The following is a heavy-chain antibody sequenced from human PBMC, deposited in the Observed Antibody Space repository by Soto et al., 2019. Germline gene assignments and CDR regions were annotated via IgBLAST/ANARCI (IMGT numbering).Heavy chain of an antibody. D-gene: IGHD1-1*01. V-gene: IGHV3-23*01. Sequence: EVQLLESGGGSVQPGGALRLSSAASGFTFSSYAMHWVRRPPGKGPEWVSSISGSGGTAYYAASLKGRFSISRDSLVNTLYLQMNSLRAEDTAGYYCAKGRGQNWTFDYWGQGTLVTVSP. CDR1: GFTFSSYA. CDR3: AKGRGQNWTFDY. CDR2: ISGSGGTA. J-gene: IGHJ4*02.